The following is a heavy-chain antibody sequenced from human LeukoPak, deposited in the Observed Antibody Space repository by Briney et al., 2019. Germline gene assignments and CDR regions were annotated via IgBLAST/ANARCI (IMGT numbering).Heavy chain of an antibody. D-gene: IGHD4-11*01. V-gene: IGHV3-21*01. J-gene: IGHJ4*02. Sequence: PGGSLRLSCAASGFTFSSYSMNWVRQAPGKGLEWVSSIGSSSSYIYYADSVKGRFTISRDNAKNSLYLQMNSLRAEDTAVYYCARVRGYSNYVSYWGQGTLVTVSS. CDR3: ARVRGYSNYVSY. CDR1: GFTFSSYS. CDR2: IGSSSSYI.